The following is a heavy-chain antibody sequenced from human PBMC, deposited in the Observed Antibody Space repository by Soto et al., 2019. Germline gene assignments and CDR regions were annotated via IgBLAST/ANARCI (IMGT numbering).Heavy chain of an antibody. V-gene: IGHV1-18*01. CDR3: AAMGSSSSYYGMDV. CDR2: ISAYNGNT. Sequence: ASVKVSCKASGYTFTSYGISWVRQAPGQGLEWMGWISAYNGNTNYAQKLQGRVTITRDMSTSTAYMELSSLRSEDTAVYYCAAMGSSSSYYGMDVWGQGTTVTVSS. CDR1: GYTFTSYG. J-gene: IGHJ6*02. D-gene: IGHD6-13*01.